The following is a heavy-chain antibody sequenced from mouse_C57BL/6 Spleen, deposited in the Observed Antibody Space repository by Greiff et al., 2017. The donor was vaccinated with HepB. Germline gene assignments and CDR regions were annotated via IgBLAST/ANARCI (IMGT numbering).Heavy chain of an antibody. CDR1: GYTFTSYW. V-gene: IGHV1-55*01. J-gene: IGHJ4*01. D-gene: IGHD1-1*01. CDR3: ARRYGSSSYYAMDY. Sequence: VQLQQPGAELVKPGASVKMSCKASGYTFTSYWITWVKQRPGQGLEWIGDIYPGSGSTNYNEKFKSKATLTVDTSSSTAYMQLSSLTSEDSAVYYCARRYGSSSYYAMDYWGQGTSVTVSS. CDR2: IYPGSGST.